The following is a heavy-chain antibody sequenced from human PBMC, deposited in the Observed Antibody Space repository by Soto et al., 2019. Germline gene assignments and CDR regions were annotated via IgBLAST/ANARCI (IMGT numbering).Heavy chain of an antibody. J-gene: IGHJ4*02. CDR3: ARVSLVGPSGGRYFDY. V-gene: IGHV3-72*01. CDR1: GFTFSAHY. Sequence: EVQLVESGGGLVQPGGSLRLSCAASGFTFSAHYMDWVRQAPGKGLEWVGRIKNKANSYTTEYAASVEGRFTISREDSQTYLYLQMNRQKTEDTAVYYCARVSLVGPSGGRYFDYWGQGSQVAVSS. D-gene: IGHD1-26*01. CDR2: IKNKANSYTT.